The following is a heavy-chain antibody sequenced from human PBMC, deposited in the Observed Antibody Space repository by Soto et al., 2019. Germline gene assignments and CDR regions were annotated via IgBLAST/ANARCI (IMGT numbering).Heavy chain of an antibody. V-gene: IGHV3-23*01. CDR2: ISGSGGST. J-gene: IGHJ6*02. Sequence: GGSLRLSCAASGFTFSSYAMHWVRQAPGKGLEWVSAISGSGGSTYYADSVKGRFTISRDNSKNTLYLQMNSLRAEDTAVYYCAKLMTTVTTFFYGMDVWGQGTTVTVSS. CDR1: GFTFSSYA. CDR3: AKLMTTVTTFFYGMDV. D-gene: IGHD4-17*01.